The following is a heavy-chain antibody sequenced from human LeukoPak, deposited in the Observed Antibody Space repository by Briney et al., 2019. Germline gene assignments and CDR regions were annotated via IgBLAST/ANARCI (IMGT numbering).Heavy chain of an antibody. CDR2: INWNGGST. CDR1: GFTFDDYG. CDR3: ARGGIGLLWFEALLPYFDY. D-gene: IGHD3-10*01. Sequence: GGSLRLSCAASGFTFDDYGMSWVRQAPGKGLEWVAGINWNGGSTGYADSVKGRLTISRDNAKNSLYLQMNSLRAEHTALYYCARGGIGLLWFEALLPYFDYWGQGTLVTVSS. J-gene: IGHJ4*02. V-gene: IGHV3-20*04.